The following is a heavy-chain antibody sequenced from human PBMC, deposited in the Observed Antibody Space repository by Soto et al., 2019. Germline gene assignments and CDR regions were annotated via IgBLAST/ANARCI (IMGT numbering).Heavy chain of an antibody. J-gene: IGHJ3*02. V-gene: IGHV3-30*03. Sequence: GGSLRLSCAASGFTFSSYGMHWVRQAPGKGLEWVAVISYDGSNKYYADSVKGRFTISRDNSKNTLYLQMNSLRAEDTAVYYCARPGSPRYCSGGSCYSSAFEISGQGTMVIVSS. CDR2: ISYDGSNK. CDR1: GFTFSSYG. CDR3: ARPGSPRYCSGGSCYSSAFEI. D-gene: IGHD2-15*01.